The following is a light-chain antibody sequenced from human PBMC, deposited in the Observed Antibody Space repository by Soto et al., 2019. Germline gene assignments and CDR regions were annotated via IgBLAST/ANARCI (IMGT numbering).Light chain of an antibody. J-gene: IGKJ1*01. V-gene: IGKV3-20*01. CDR1: QSVTSSY. CDR3: HQYGTT. Sequence: EIVLTQSPGTLSLSPGERASLSCRASQSVTSSYLAWYQQKPDQAPRLLIFGAYNRAAGIPDRFSGRGSGTDFTLTIIRLEPEDFAVYYCHQYGTTFGQGTKVEIK. CDR2: GAY.